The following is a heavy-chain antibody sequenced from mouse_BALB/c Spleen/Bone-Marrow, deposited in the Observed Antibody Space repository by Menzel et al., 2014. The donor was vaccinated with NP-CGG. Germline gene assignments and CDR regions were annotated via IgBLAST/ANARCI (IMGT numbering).Heavy chain of an antibody. J-gene: IGHJ4*01. V-gene: IGHV7-3*02. CDR1: GFTSTDYY. CDR3: AIDDYYAVDY. Sequence: DVKLMESAGGLVQAGGSLRRSCATSGFTSTDYYMNCAGYTPGKPLRWLGFIRHKANRYTTEYSESVKGRFTIYRDNSQSILYLQMNTLRAEDSGTYCCAIDDYYAVDYWGQGSSDTVSS. CDR2: IRHKANRYTT.